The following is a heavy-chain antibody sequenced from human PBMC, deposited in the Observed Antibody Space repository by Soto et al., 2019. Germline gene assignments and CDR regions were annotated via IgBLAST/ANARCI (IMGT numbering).Heavy chain of an antibody. D-gene: IGHD3-10*01. Sequence: SETLSLTCAVYGGSFSGYYWSWIRQPPGKGLEWIGEINHSGSTNYNPSLKSRVTISVDTSKNQFSLKLSSVTAADTAVYYCARVEAVRGVNPNWFDPWGQGTLVTVSS. J-gene: IGHJ5*02. CDR3: ARVEAVRGVNPNWFDP. CDR1: GGSFSGYY. V-gene: IGHV4-34*01. CDR2: INHSGST.